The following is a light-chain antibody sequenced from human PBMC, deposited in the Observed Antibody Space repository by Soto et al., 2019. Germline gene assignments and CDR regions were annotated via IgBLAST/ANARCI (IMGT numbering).Light chain of an antibody. CDR1: SSDVGGHNY. CDR3: SSYAGNNAYV. J-gene: IGLJ1*01. Sequence: ALTQPPSASGSPGQSVTISCTGTSSDVGGHNYVSWYQQHPGKAPKLMIYEVSKRPSGVPDRFSGSKSDNTASLTVSGLQAEDEADYHCSSYAGNNAYVFGTGTKVTVL. CDR2: EVS. V-gene: IGLV2-8*01.